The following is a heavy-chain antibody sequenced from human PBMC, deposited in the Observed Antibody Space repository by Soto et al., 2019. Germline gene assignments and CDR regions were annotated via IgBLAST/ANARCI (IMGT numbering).Heavy chain of an antibody. Sequence: QVQPVESGGGVVQPGRSLGLSCAASGFTFSTHAMHWIRQAPGKGLECVAIVSFDGSNKYYADSVKGRFTISRDNSKNTLYLQMSGLTPEDTAVYYCARDQTGITTTGGGRIDHWGQGTLVTVSS. D-gene: IGHD1-20*01. CDR2: VSFDGSNK. CDR1: GFTFSTHA. CDR3: ARDQTGITTTGGGRIDH. V-gene: IGHV3-30-3*01. J-gene: IGHJ4*02.